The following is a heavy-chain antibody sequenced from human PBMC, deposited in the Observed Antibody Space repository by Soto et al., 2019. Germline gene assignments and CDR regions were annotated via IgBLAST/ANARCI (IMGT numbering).Heavy chain of an antibody. CDR1: GGSINSGGYS. D-gene: IGHD3-22*01. V-gene: IGHV4-30-2*01. CDR3: ARARWPMIGHFDY. Sequence: SETLSLTCAVSGGSINSGGYSWSWIRQPPGKGLEWIGYIYHSGSTYYNPSLKSRVTISVDRSKNQFSLKLSSVTAADTAVYYCARARWPMIGHFDYWGQGTLVTVSS. CDR2: IYHSGST. J-gene: IGHJ4*02.